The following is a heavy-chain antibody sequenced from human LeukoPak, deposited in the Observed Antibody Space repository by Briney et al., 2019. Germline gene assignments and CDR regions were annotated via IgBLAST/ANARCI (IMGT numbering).Heavy chain of an antibody. D-gene: IGHD2-21*01. Sequence: GASVKVSCKASGYTFSSYSITWVRQAPGQGLEWMGWVSAYADNTNYVQKIQGRVTMTTDTSTNTAYMELRSLRSDDTAVYYCARDCIGCHGFDYWGQGTLVTVSS. V-gene: IGHV1-18*01. CDR3: ARDCIGCHGFDY. CDR1: GYTFSSYS. J-gene: IGHJ4*02. CDR2: VSAYADNT.